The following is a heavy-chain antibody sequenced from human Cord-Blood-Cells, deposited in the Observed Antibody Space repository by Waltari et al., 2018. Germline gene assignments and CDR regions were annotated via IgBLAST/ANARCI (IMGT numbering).Heavy chain of an antibody. J-gene: IGHJ4*02. Sequence: QVQLVESGGGLVQPGRSLRLSCAALGLTFGRYAMHWVRQAPGKGLEWVAVISYDGSNKYYADSVKGRFTISRDNSKNTLYLQMNSLRAEDTAVYYCARDYYDSSGYYYWGQGTLVTVSS. CDR2: ISYDGSNK. CDR3: ARDYYDSSGYYY. V-gene: IGHV3-30*04. D-gene: IGHD3-22*01. CDR1: GLTFGRYA.